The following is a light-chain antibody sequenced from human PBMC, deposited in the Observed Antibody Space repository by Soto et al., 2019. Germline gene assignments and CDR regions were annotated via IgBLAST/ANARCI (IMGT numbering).Light chain of an antibody. Sequence: DIQMTQSPSSVSASVGDRVTITCRASQGVSTWLAWYQHKPGTAPKLLIYAASSLQSGVPSRFSGSGSWTELPPTISSLQPEDFTYYYCQQADSFPRTFGGGTKVEIK. V-gene: IGKV1-12*01. J-gene: IGKJ4*01. CDR1: QGVSTW. CDR3: QQADSFPRT. CDR2: AAS.